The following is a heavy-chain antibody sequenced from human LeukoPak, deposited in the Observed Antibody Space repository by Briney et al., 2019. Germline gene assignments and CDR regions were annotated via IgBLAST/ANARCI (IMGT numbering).Heavy chain of an antibody. Sequence: GASVKVSCKASGYTFTSYPIHWVRQAPGQRLEWMGWINAGNGHTKFSQKFQGRVTITRDTSAYTGYMELRGLSSADTAVYFCARAPYDILTGYSLNWFDPWGQGTLVTVSS. CDR2: INAGNGHT. J-gene: IGHJ5*02. V-gene: IGHV1-3*01. CDR1: GYTFTSYP. D-gene: IGHD3-9*01. CDR3: ARAPYDILTGYSLNWFDP.